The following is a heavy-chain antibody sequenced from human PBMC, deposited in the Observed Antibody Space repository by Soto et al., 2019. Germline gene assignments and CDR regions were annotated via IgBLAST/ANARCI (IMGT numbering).Heavy chain of an antibody. V-gene: IGHV1-18*01. Sequence: ASXKXSCKVSRETYTKYVIHWVRQAPGQGLEWMGWISXYNGNXDYAQKIQGRXXMTTDKSXXKAYTELRSLRSDETAVYYCAKLRWGSDNWFDPCGQGTLVTVSS. D-gene: IGHD3-10*01. J-gene: IGHJ5*02. CDR3: AKLRWGSDNWFDP. CDR1: RETYTKYV. CDR2: ISXYNGNX.